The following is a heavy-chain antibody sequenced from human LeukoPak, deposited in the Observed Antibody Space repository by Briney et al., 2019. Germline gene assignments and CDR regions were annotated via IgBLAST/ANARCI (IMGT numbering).Heavy chain of an antibody. CDR1: GYTFTSYD. Sequence: PSVKVSCQASGYTFTSYDINWVRQATGQGLEWMGWMKPNSGNTGYAQKFQGRVTMTRNTSISTAYMELSSLRSEDTAVYYCARDDSRTGGFDPWGQGTLVTVSS. J-gene: IGHJ5*02. D-gene: IGHD3-22*01. V-gene: IGHV1-8*01. CDR3: ARDDSRTGGFDP. CDR2: MKPNSGNT.